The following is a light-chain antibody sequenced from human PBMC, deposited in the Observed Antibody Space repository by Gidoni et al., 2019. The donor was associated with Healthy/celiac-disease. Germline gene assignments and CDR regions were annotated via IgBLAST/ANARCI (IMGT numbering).Light chain of an antibody. CDR2: GAS. CDR3: QQYGSSPTKT. V-gene: IGKV3-20*01. CDR1: QSVSSSY. Sequence: EVVFTPSPATLSLSPGERPTLSCRASQSVSSSYLAWYQQKPGQAPRLRIYGASRRATRIPARFSGSGSGTDLTLTSSRLEPEDFAVYYCQQYGSSPTKTFGQGTKVEIK. J-gene: IGKJ1*01.